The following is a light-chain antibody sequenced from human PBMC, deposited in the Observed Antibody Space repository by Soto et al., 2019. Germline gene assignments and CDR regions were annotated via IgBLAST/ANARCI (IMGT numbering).Light chain of an antibody. CDR3: SSYTSSSTNV. J-gene: IGLJ1*01. CDR1: SSDVGGYHY. CDR2: EVS. Sequence: QSVLTQPASVSGSPGQSITISCTGTSSDVGGYHYVSWYQQHPGKAPTLMIYEVSNRPSGVSNRFSGSKSGNTASLTISGLQAEDEADYYCSSYTSSSTNVFGTGTKLTVL. V-gene: IGLV2-14*01.